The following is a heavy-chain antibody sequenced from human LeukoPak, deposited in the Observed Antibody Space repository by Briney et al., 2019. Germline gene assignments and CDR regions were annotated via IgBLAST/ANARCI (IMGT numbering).Heavy chain of an antibody. CDR3: AKDSLGVVVPAAS. J-gene: IGHJ4*02. D-gene: IGHD2-2*01. Sequence: GWSLRLSCAASGFTFSSYGMHWVRQAPGKGLEWVAFIRYDGSNKYYADSVKGRFTISRDNSKNTLYLQMNSLRAEDTAVYYCAKDSLGVVVPAASWGQGTLVTVSS. CDR1: GFTFSSYG. V-gene: IGHV3-30*02. CDR2: IRYDGSNK.